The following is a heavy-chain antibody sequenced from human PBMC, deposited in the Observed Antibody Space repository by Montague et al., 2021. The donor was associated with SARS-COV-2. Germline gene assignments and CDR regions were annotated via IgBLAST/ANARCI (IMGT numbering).Heavy chain of an antibody. CDR1: GGSISSSNYY. CDR2: IYCSAST. CDR3: ARHLRYGGYQYGDY. J-gene: IGHJ4*02. D-gene: IGHD5-12*01. Sequence: SETLSLTCTVSGGSISSSNYYWVWIRQRPGKGLDWIVCIYCSASTYSNLSLKSRITIYAYTSKNQFTLRLISVTAADTAVYYCARHLRYGGYQYGDYWGQGTLVTVSS. V-gene: IGHV4-39*01.